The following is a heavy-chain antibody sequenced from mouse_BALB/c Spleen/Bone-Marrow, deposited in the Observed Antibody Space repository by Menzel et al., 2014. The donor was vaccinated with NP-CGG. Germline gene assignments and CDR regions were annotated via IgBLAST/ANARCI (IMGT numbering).Heavy chain of an antibody. Sequence: EVKLVESGGALVQPGGSLRLSCATSGFTFTDYYMNWVRQPPGKALEWLGFIRNKANGYTTEYSASVKGRFTISRDNSQSILYLQMNTLRAEDSATYYCARDKGRVFFDYWGQGTTLTASS. J-gene: IGHJ2*01. CDR3: ARDKGRVFFDY. CDR2: IRNKANGYTT. V-gene: IGHV7-3*02. CDR1: GFTFTDYY.